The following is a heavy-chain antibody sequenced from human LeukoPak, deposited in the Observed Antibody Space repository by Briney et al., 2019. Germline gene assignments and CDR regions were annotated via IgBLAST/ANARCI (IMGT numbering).Heavy chain of an antibody. Sequence: SETLSLTCTVSGFSISSGHYWGWVRQPPGAGLEWIVSVYQSGTTYYNPSLKSRVTTSVDMSKNQFSLRLRPVTAADTAVYYCARIFIRNGYSSYFDYCGQGTLVTVSS. CDR2: VYQSGTT. D-gene: IGHD5-18*01. CDR1: GFSISSGHY. J-gene: IGHJ4*02. CDR3: ARIFIRNGYSSYFDY. V-gene: IGHV4-38-2*02.